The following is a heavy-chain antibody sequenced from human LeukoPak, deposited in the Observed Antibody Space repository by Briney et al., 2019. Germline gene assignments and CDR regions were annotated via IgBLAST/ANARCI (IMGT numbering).Heavy chain of an antibody. D-gene: IGHD3-9*01. CDR1: GGSFSGYY. CDR2: INHSGST. CDR3: VMNYDILTGYLPRPDY. J-gene: IGHJ4*02. V-gene: IGHV4-34*01. Sequence: SETLSLTCAVYGGSFSGYYWSWIRQPPGKGLEWIGEINHSGSTNYNPSLKSRVTISVDTSENQFSLKLSSVTAADTAVYYCVMNYDILTGYLPRPDYWGQGTLVTVSS.